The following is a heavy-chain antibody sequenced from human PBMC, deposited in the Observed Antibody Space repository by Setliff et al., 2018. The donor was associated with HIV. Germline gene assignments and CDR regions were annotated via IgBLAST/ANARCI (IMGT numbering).Heavy chain of an antibody. D-gene: IGHD3-22*01. V-gene: IGHV4-61*08. J-gene: IGHJ4*02. CDR2: IYGTGST. CDR1: GVSVNSGGYY. Sequence: SETLSLTCTVSGVSVNSGGYYWNWIRQHPGKGLEWIGRIYGTGSTNYNPSLKSRVTISVDTSKNQFSLKLSSVTAADTAVYYCAREVPGDSSGYYTDYWGQGTLVTVSS. CDR3: AREVPGDSSGYYTDY.